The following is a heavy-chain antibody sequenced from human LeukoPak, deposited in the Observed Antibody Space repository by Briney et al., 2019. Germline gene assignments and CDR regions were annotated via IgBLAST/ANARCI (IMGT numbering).Heavy chain of an antibody. Sequence: PSETPSLTCAVYGGSFSGYYWSWIRQPPGKGLEWIGEINHSGSTNYNPSLKSRVTISVDTSKNQFTLKLSSVTAADTAVYYCARGQNRRGYSYGYPDYWGQGTLVTVSP. CDR2: INHSGST. CDR3: ARGQNRRGYSYGYPDY. CDR1: GGSFSGYY. V-gene: IGHV4-34*01. D-gene: IGHD5-18*01. J-gene: IGHJ4*02.